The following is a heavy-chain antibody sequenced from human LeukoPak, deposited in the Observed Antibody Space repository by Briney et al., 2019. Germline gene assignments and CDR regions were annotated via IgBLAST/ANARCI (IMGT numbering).Heavy chain of an antibody. V-gene: IGHV3-30-3*01. CDR1: GFTFSSHA. CDR2: ISYDGSNK. J-gene: IGHJ4*02. Sequence: PGGSLRLSCSVSGFTFSSHAMHWVRQAPGKGLEWVAVISYDGSNKYYADSVKGRFTISRDNSKNTLYLQMNSLRAEDTAVYYCARDRTARGAYYFDYWGQGTLVTVSS. D-gene: IGHD6-6*01. CDR3: ARDRTARGAYYFDY.